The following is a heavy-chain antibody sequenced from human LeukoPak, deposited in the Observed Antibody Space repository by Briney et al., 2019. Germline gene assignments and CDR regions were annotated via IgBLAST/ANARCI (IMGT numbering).Heavy chain of an antibody. V-gene: IGHV3-72*01. CDR1: GFIFNDHH. CDR3: ARALTVAGSDY. J-gene: IGHJ4*02. Sequence: PGGSLRLSCAASGFIFNDHHMDWVRQAPGKGLEWVGRTRNKANNHTTDYAASVKGRFTISRDNSKNSMYLQMNSLQPEDTAVYYCARALTVAGSDYWGQGTLVTVSS. D-gene: IGHD6-19*01. CDR2: TRNKANNHTT.